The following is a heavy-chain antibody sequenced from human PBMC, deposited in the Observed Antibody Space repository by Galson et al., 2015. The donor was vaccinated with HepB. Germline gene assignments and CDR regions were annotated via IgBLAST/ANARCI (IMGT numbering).Heavy chain of an antibody. D-gene: IGHD1-26*01. CDR1: GFTFSSYA. Sequence: SLRLSCAASGFTFSSYAMTWVRQAPGKGLEWVSVISNSGGSTYYADSVKGRFTISRDNSKNTLYLQLNSLRAEDTAVYNCANPRTYSGADRFDYWGQGTTVTVSS. CDR2: ISNSGGST. CDR3: ANPRTYSGADRFDY. J-gene: IGHJ4*03. V-gene: IGHV3-23*01.